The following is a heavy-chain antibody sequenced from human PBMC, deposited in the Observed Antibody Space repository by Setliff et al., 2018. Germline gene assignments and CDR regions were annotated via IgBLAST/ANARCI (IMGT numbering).Heavy chain of an antibody. Sequence: ASVKVSCKASGYTFVGYYLHWVRQAPGQGLEWMGWMNPNSGNTGYAQKFQGRVTMTRDTSISTAYMELSRLRSDDTAIYYCARKISVTGTIDYWGQGTLVTVSS. CDR3: ARKISVTGTIDY. J-gene: IGHJ4*02. V-gene: IGHV1-2*02. CDR1: GYTFVGYY. D-gene: IGHD1-20*01. CDR2: MNPNSGNT.